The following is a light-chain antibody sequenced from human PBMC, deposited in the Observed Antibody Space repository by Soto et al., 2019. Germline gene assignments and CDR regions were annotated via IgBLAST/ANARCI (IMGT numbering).Light chain of an antibody. V-gene: IGKV3-20*01. CDR3: QQYDSSPRT. CDR2: GAS. CDR1: QSISSSY. J-gene: IGKJ1*01. Sequence: EIVMTQSPATLSASPGERATLSCRASQSISSSYLAWYQQKPGQAPRLLIYGASSRATGIPDRFSGSGSGTDFTLTINRLEPEDCAVYYCQQYDSSPRTFAQRSKVDIK.